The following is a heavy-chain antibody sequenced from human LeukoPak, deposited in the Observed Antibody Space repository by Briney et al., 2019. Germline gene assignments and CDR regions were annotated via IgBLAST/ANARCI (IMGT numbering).Heavy chain of an antibody. Sequence: PGGSLRLSCKGSGFNFSTFSLNRVRQAPGKGLEWVASISYSSTFIDYADSVKGRFTISRDNTQSSVFLQMNSLRDDDTAAYFCARGGDGYNSYLDFWGQGTLLSVSS. CDR1: GFNFSTFS. V-gene: IGHV3-21*06. D-gene: IGHD5-24*01. CDR2: ISYSSTFI. J-gene: IGHJ4*02. CDR3: ARGGDGYNSYLDF.